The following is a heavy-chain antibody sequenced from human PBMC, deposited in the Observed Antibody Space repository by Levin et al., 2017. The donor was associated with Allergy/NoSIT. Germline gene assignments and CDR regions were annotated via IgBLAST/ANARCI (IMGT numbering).Heavy chain of an antibody. CDR3: AREPLREHDFWSGYYISLGWFDP. V-gene: IGHV3-66*01. J-gene: IGHJ5*02. D-gene: IGHD3-3*01. CDR1: GFTVSSNY. CDR2: IYSGGST. Sequence: SCAASGFTVSSNYMSWVRQAPGKGLEWVSVIYSGGSTYYADSVKGRFTISRDNSKNTLYLQMNSLRAEDTAVYYCAREPLREHDFWSGYYISLGWFDPWGQGTLVTVSS.